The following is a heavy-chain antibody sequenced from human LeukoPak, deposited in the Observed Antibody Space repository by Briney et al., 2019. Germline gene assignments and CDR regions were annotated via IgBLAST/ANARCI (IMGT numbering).Heavy chain of an antibody. CDR2: IYYSGGT. D-gene: IGHD6-19*01. CDR3: ARDIAVAGISYYGMDV. J-gene: IGHJ6*02. V-gene: IGHV4-30-4*01. CDR1: GGSISSGDYY. Sequence: PSETLSLTCTGSGGSISSGDYYWSWIRQPPGKGLEWIGYIYYSGGTYYNPSLKSRVTISVDTSKNQFSLKLSSVTAADTAVYYCARDIAVAGISYYGMDVWGQGTTVTVSS.